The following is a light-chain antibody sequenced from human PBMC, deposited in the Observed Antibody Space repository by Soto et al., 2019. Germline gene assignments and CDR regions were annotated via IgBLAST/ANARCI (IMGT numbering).Light chain of an antibody. Sequence: QSLLTQPRSVSGSPGQSVTISCTGTSSDVGGYNYVSWYQQHPGKAPKLMIYDVSKRPSGVPDRFSGSKSGNTASLTISGLQAEDEADYYCCSYAGSRVFGTGTKVTVL. V-gene: IGLV2-11*01. J-gene: IGLJ1*01. CDR2: DVS. CDR1: SSDVGGYNY. CDR3: CSYAGSRV.